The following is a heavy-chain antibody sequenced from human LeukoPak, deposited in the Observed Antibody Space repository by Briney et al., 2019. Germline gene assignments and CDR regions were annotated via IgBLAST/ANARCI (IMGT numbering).Heavy chain of an antibody. CDR3: ATLALGGYDILTGLPTFDY. J-gene: IGHJ4*02. CDR1: GGSISSSSYY. V-gene: IGHV4-39*01. Sequence: PSETLSLTCTVSGGSISSSSYYWGWIRQPPGKGLEWIGSIYYSGSTHYNPSLKSRVTISVDTSKNQFSLKLSSVTAADTAVYYCATLALGGYDILTGLPTFDYWGQGTLVTVSS. CDR2: IYYSGST. D-gene: IGHD3-9*01.